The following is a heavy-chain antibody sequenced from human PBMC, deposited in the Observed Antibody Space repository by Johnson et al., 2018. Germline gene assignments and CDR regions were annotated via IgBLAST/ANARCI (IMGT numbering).Heavy chain of an antibody. J-gene: IGHJ5*02. D-gene: IGHD3-22*01. V-gene: IGHV3-30*18. CDR2: ISYDGSNK. CDR3: AKVRHYYDSSGSLTHWFDP. CDR1: GFTFSSYG. Sequence: QVQLVQSGGGVVQPGRSLRLSCAASGFTFSSYGMHWVRQAPGKGLEWVAVISYDGSNKYYADSVKGRFTISRDNSKNTLYLQMNSLRAEDTAVDYCAKVRHYYDSSGSLTHWFDPWGQGTLVTVSS.